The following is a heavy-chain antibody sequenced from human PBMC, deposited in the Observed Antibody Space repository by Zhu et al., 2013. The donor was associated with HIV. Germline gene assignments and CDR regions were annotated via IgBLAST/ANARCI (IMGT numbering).Heavy chain of an antibody. V-gene: IGHV1-69*01. J-gene: IGHJ6*02. CDR2: IIPIFGTA. CDR3: ARGTLPYRADQGYCSGGSCYQNYYYYGMDV. Sequence: QVQLVQSGAEVKKPGSSVKVSCKASGGTFSSYAISWVRQAPGQGLEWMGGIIPIFGTANYAQKFQGRVTITADESTSTAYMELSSLRSEDTAVYYCARGTLPYRADQGYCSGGSCYQNYYYYGMDVVGPRDHGHRLL. CDR1: GGTFSSYA. D-gene: IGHD2-15*01.